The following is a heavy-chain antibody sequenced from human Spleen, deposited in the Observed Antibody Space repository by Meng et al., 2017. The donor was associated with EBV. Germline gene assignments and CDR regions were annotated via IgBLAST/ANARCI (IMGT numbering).Heavy chain of an antibody. CDR1: GGSFSDYY. J-gene: IGHJ4*02. D-gene: IGHD3-16*01. CDR3: ARGDDYRYAY. Sequence: VRLRHAGAGLLNPSETLSLTCAVHGGSFSDYYWSWIRQPPGKVLEWIGEIDHSGSPNYNPSLMSRVTISLDTSRNHFSLELTSVTDADTAVYYCARGDDYRYAYWGQGTLVTVSS. CDR2: IDHSGSP. V-gene: IGHV4-34*01.